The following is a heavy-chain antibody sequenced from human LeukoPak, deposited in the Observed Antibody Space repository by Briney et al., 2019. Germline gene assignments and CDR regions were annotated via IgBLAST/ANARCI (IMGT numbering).Heavy chain of an antibody. J-gene: IGHJ5*02. CDR3: VRGDPAALDP. Sequence: ASVKVSCKASGYILTSYDISWVRRPTGQGLEWMGRMTSTNGDTGYAQKFQGRVTMTWDTSISTAYMELSSLRSEDTAVYYCVRGDPAALDPWGQGTLATVSS. CDR1: GYILTSYD. D-gene: IGHD6-6*01. V-gene: IGHV1-8*02. CDR2: MTSTNGDT.